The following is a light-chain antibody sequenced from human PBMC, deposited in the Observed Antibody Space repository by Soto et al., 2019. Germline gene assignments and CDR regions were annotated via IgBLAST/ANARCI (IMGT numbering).Light chain of an antibody. CDR1: QSVSSSQ. CDR3: QQYGSSTIT. CDR2: GAS. Sequence: EIVLTQSPGTLSLSPGERATLSCRASQSVSSSQLAWYQQKPGQAPRVXMYGASSRETGIPDRLSGSGSGTEFTLTISRLEPEDFAVYYCQQYGSSTITFGQGTRLEIK. J-gene: IGKJ5*01. V-gene: IGKV3-20*01.